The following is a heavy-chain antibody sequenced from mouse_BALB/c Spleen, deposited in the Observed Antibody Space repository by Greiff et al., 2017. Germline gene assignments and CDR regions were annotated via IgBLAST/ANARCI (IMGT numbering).Heavy chain of an antibody. CDR3: ARDGYYPAYAMDY. V-gene: IGHV2-6-7*01. CDR2: IWGDGST. D-gene: IGHD2-3*01. Sequence: QVQLQQSGPGLVAPSQSLSITCTVSGFSLTGYGVNWVRQHPGKGLEWLGMIWGDGSTDYNSALKSRLSISKDNSKSQVFLKMNSLQTDDTARYYCARDGYYPAYAMDYWGQGTSVTV. CDR1: GFSLTGYG. J-gene: IGHJ4*01.